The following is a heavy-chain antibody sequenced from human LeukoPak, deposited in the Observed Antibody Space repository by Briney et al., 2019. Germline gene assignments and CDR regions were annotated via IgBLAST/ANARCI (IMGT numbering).Heavy chain of an antibody. D-gene: IGHD5-18*01. CDR3: ARGYSYGSDYYYGMDV. J-gene: IGHJ6*02. V-gene: IGHV1-18*01. CDR2: ISGYSGNT. CDR1: GYTFTIYA. Sequence: AAVKVPCKASGYTFTIYAISWVRQAPGQGLEWMGWISGYSGNTKYAQKVQGRVTMTTDTPTSTAYMELRSLRSDDTAVYYCARGYSYGSDYYYGMDVWGQGTTVTVSS.